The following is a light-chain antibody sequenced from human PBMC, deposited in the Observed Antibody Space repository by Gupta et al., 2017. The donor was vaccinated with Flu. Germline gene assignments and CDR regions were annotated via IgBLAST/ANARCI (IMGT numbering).Light chain of an antibody. J-gene: IGKJ2*01. CDR3: QHYSRSATRYT. CDR1: QSVTSSY. V-gene: IGKV3-20*01. Sequence: DIVLTQSPGTLSLSPGERATLSCRASQSVTSSYLAWYQQKPGQAPRLLIDGASSRATGIPDRFSGSGSGTDFTLDINRLEPEDFAVYYCQHYSRSATRYTFGQGTXLEIK. CDR2: GAS.